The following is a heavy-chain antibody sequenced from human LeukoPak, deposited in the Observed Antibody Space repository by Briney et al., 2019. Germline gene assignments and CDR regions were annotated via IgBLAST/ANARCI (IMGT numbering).Heavy chain of an antibody. Sequence: TGGSLRLSCAASGFTFSNYEMNWVRQAPGKGLEWISHISNFGDIIHYADSVKGRFTISRDNSKNTLYLQMNSLRAEDTAVYYCTKVRYCSGGSCGLDAFDIWGQGTMVTVSS. D-gene: IGHD2-15*01. J-gene: IGHJ3*02. CDR3: TKVRYCSGGSCGLDAFDI. CDR1: GFTFSNYE. V-gene: IGHV3-23*01. CDR2: ISNFGDII.